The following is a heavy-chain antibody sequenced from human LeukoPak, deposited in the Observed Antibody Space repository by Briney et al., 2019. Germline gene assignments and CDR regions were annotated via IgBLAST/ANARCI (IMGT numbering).Heavy chain of an antibody. Sequence: PGRSLRLSCAASGFTFSSCAMHWVRQAPGKGLEWVAVISYDGSNKYYADSVKGRFTISRDNSKNTLYLQMNSLRAEDTAVYYCARDLRAGLTVTTDLPSDYWGQGTLVTVSS. CDR1: GFTFSSCA. D-gene: IGHD4-17*01. CDR2: ISYDGSNK. V-gene: IGHV3-30*01. CDR3: ARDLRAGLTVTTDLPSDY. J-gene: IGHJ4*02.